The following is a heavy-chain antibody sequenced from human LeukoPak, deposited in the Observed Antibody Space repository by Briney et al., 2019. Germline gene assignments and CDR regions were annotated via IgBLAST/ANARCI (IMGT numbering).Heavy chain of an antibody. V-gene: IGHV3-21*01. Sequence: GGSLRLSCVGFGFTFSNYNLNWVRQAPGKGLEWVSSISRSGGSTYYAESVRGRLTISRDNAESSVYLHVNSLRVEDTAIYYYVRGDKRDYWGQGTLVTVAS. J-gene: IGHJ4*01. CDR1: GFTFSNYN. CDR3: VRGDKRDY. D-gene: IGHD5-24*01. CDR2: ISRSGGST.